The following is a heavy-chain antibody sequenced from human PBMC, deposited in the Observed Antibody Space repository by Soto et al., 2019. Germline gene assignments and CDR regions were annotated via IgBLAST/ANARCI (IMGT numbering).Heavy chain of an antibody. J-gene: IGHJ5*02. Sequence: KTSETLSLTCTVSGGSISSGGYYWSWIRQHPGKGLEWIGYIYYSGSTYYNPSLKSRVTISVDTSKNQFSLKLSSVTAADTAVYYCARGRLNPFIAAAGTWFDPWGQGTLVTVSS. D-gene: IGHD6-13*01. V-gene: IGHV4-31*02. CDR2: IYYSGST. CDR3: ARGRLNPFIAAAGTWFDP. CDR1: GGSISSGGYY.